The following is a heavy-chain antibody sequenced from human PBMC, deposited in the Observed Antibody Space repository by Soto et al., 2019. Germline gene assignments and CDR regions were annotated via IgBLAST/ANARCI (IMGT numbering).Heavy chain of an antibody. CDR2: ISYDGSNK. V-gene: IGHV3-30-3*01. D-gene: IGHD3-9*01. CDR1: GFTFSSYA. CDR3: ARDRLRYFYWLLQIYYYYGMDV. Sequence: GGSLRLSCAASGFTFSSYAMHWVRQAPGKGLEWVAVISYDGSNKYYADSVKGRFTISRDNSKNTLYLQMNSLRAEDTAVYYCARDRLRYFYWLLQIYYYYGMDVWGQGTTVTVSS. J-gene: IGHJ6*02.